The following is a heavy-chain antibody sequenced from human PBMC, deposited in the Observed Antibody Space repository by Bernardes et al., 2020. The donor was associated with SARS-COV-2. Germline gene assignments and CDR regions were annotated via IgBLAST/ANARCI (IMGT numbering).Heavy chain of an antibody. CDR1: GGSINSRGHY. Sequence: SEPLSLTCTVSGGSINSRGHYWGWLRQPPGKGLEWIGSIHFGGSAYYSPSLESRLTMSVDTSQNHFSLNLSSVTAADTAVYYCARVTTLRWPEYFDFWGQGTLVTVSS. J-gene: IGHJ5*01. D-gene: IGHD2-21*02. CDR2: IHFGGSA. V-gene: IGHV4-39*02. CDR3: ARVTTLRWPEYFDF.